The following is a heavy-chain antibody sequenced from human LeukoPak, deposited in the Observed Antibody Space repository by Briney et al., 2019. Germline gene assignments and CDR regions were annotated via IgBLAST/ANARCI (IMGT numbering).Heavy chain of an antibody. J-gene: IGHJ4*02. Sequence: SETPSLTCAVYGGSFSGYYWSWIRQTPEKGLEWIGEINHSGSTNYSPSLKNRVTLSVDTSKNQFSLKLSSVTAADTAVYFCARVLSGGNTEYFDYWGQGTLVTVSS. D-gene: IGHD4-23*01. CDR2: INHSGST. CDR3: ARVLSGGNTEYFDY. CDR1: GGSFSGYY. V-gene: IGHV4-34*01.